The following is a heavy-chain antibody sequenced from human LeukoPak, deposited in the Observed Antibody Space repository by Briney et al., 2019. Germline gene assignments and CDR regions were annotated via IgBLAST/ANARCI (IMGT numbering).Heavy chain of an antibody. D-gene: IGHD6-13*01. V-gene: IGHV4-4*08. CDR3: ARRARATAGGDYFDY. CDR2: VFTGGET. Sequence: SETLSLTCTVSGGSISGYWSWIRQPPGKTLEWIGYVFTGGETNYNPSLKSRVTISVDTSKNLFSLWLTSVTAADTAVYYCARRARATAGGDYFDYWGQGTLVTVSS. CDR1: GGSISGY. J-gene: IGHJ4*02.